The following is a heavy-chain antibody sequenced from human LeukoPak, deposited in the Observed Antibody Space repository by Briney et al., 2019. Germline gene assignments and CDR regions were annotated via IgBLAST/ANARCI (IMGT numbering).Heavy chain of an antibody. D-gene: IGHD2-2*01. CDR3: ARRQGCSSTSCPPDS. J-gene: IGHJ4*02. CDR1: GYTFTSYW. Sequence: GESLKISCKGFGYTFTSYWIGWVRQMPGKGPEWMGIIYPGDSDTRYSPSFQGQVTMSADKSINTAYLQWSSLKASDTAMYYCARRQGCSSTSCPPDSWGQGTLVTVSS. CDR2: IYPGDSDT. V-gene: IGHV5-51*01.